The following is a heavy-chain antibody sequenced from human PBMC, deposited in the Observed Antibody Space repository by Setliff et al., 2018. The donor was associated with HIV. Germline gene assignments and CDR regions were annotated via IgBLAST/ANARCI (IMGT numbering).Heavy chain of an antibody. J-gene: IGHJ4*02. CDR2: IIPIARIP. CDR3: ARGPLYGYDRGYFDY. Sequence: SVKVSCKASGYSFINYGINWVRQAPGQGLAWMGGIIPIARIPNYAQKFQDRVTITADESTSTVYMEISSLTSEDTALYYCARGPLYGYDRGYFDYWGQGTLVTVSS. V-gene: IGHV1-69*10. CDR1: GYSFINYG. D-gene: IGHD5-12*01.